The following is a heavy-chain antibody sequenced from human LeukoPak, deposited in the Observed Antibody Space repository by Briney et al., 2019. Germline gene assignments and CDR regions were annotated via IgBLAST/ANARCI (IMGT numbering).Heavy chain of an antibody. CDR2: ISWNSGSI. Sequence: GGSLRLSCAGSGFIFNNYAMHWVRQPPGKGLEWVSGISWNSGSIDYADSVKGRFTISRDNSKNTLYLQMNSLRAEDTAVYYCAREAGSPYYYYGMDVWGQGTTVTVSS. V-gene: IGHV3-9*01. J-gene: IGHJ6*02. CDR3: AREAGSPYYYYGMDV. CDR1: GFIFNNYA. D-gene: IGHD6-19*01.